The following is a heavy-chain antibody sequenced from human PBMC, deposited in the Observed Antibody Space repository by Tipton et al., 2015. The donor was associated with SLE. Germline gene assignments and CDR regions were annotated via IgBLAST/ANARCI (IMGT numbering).Heavy chain of an antibody. V-gene: IGHV4-34*01. CDR2: INHSGST. J-gene: IGHJ4*02. D-gene: IGHD1-26*01. CDR1: GGSFSGYY. CDR3: ARDWEGRWELHLGIWVY. Sequence: TLSLTCAVYGGSFSGYYWSWIRQPPGKGLEWIGEINHSGSTNYNPSLKSRVTISVDTSKNQFSLNLSSVTAADTAVYYCARDWEGRWELHLGIWVYWGQGTLVTVSS.